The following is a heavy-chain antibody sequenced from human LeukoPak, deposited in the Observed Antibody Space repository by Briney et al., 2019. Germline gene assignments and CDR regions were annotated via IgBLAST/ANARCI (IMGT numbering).Heavy chain of an antibody. Sequence: ASVKVSCKASGYTFTSYYMHWVRQAPGQGLEWRGIINPTGGSTSFAQKFQGRVTMTRDTSTSTVYMELSSLRSEDTAVYYCARVSVTTFYYFDYWGQGTLVTVSS. CDR3: ARVSVTTFYYFDY. J-gene: IGHJ4*02. D-gene: IGHD4-17*01. V-gene: IGHV1-46*01. CDR1: GYTFTSYY. CDR2: INPTGGST.